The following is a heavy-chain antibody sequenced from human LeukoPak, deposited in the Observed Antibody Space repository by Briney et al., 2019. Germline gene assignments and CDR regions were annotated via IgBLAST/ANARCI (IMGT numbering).Heavy chain of an antibody. CDR3: ARGMVAATYDY. D-gene: IGHD2-15*01. Sequence: GGSLRLSCAASGFTFSSYAMSWVRQAPGKGLEWVSAISSSGGSTYYADSVKGRFTISRDNAKNSLYLQMNSLRAEDTAVYYCARGMVAATYDYWGQGTLVTVSS. CDR1: GFTFSSYA. V-gene: IGHV3-23*01. CDR2: ISSSGGST. J-gene: IGHJ4*02.